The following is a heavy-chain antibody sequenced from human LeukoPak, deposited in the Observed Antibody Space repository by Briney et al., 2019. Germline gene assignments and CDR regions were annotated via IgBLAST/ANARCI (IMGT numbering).Heavy chain of an antibody. D-gene: IGHD3-10*01. CDR3: ATRMVRGVIIPGGDYYYGMDV. Sequence: SVKVSCKASGGTFSSYAMSWVRQGPGQGLEWMGGIIPIFGTANYAQKFQGRVTITADESTSTAYMELSSLRSEDTAVYYCATRMVRGVIIPGGDYYYGMDVWGKGTTVTVSS. CDR1: GGTFSSYA. V-gene: IGHV1-69*01. CDR2: IIPIFGTA. J-gene: IGHJ6*04.